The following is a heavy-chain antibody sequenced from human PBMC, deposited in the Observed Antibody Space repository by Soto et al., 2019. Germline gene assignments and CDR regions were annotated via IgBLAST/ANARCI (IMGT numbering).Heavy chain of an antibody. J-gene: IGHJ6*02. Sequence: GGSLRLSCASSGLMFSSYEFDWVRRAPGKGLEWVSYINVGGDTRHYADSVRGRFTISRDDAKGSLYLQMDSLRVEDTAVCFCAWKAPWLSGYIYHGMDVWSQGTSVAVSS. V-gene: IGHV3-48*03. CDR1: GLMFSSYE. CDR2: INVGGDTR. D-gene: IGHD6-19*01. CDR3: AWKAPWLSGYIYHGMDV.